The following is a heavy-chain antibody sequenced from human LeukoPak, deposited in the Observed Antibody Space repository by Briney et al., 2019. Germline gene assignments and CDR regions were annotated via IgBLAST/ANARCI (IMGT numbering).Heavy chain of an antibody. CDR3: AREGNYDSSGYYLIDY. CDR2: ISSSSTDT. D-gene: IGHD3-22*01. J-gene: IGHJ4*02. Sequence: GGSLRLSCAASGFTFSDFYMSWIRQAPGKGLECLSDISSSSTDTNYADSVKGRFTISRDNAKNSLYLQMNSLRAEDTALYYCAREGNYDSSGYYLIDYWGQGTLVTVSS. CDR1: GFTFSDFY. V-gene: IGHV3-11*05.